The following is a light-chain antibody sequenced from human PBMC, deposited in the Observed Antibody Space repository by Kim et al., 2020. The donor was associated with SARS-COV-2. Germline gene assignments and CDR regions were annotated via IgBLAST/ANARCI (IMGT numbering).Light chain of an antibody. Sequence: VSPVQTASISCSGDKLGDKYACWYQQKPGQSPVLVIYQDSKRPSGIPERFSGSNSGNTATLTISGTQAMDEADYYCQAWDSSTAVFGGGTQLTVL. CDR1: KLGDKY. J-gene: IGLJ2*01. CDR3: QAWDSSTAV. V-gene: IGLV3-1*01. CDR2: QDS.